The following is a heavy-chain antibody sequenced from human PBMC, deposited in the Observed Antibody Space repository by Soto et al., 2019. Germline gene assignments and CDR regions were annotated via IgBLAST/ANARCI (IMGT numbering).Heavy chain of an antibody. D-gene: IGHD1-7*01. CDR2: ISSSSSYT. CDR3: ARPRELELPSPYDY. CDR1: GCTFSDYC. J-gene: IGHJ4*02. V-gene: IGHV3-11*06. Sequence: GGSLRLSCAASGCTFSDYCMSWIRQAPGKGLEWVSYISSSSSYTNYADSVKGRFTISRDNAKNSLYLQMNSLRAGDTAVYYCARPRELELPSPYDYWGQGTLVTSPQ.